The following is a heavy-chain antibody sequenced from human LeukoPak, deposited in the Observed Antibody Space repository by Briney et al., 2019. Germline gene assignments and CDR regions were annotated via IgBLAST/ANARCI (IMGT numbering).Heavy chain of an antibody. D-gene: IGHD1-26*01. CDR1: GFTFSNSW. Sequence: GGSLRLSCAASGFTFSNSWMTWVRQAPGKGLQWVANINQDGSEKYFVDSVKGRFTISRDNAKNSLYLHMNSLRAEDTAVYYCARVSAIVGATWGFDPWGQGTLVTVSS. V-gene: IGHV3-7*01. CDR2: INQDGSEK. CDR3: ARVSAIVGATWGFDP. J-gene: IGHJ5*02.